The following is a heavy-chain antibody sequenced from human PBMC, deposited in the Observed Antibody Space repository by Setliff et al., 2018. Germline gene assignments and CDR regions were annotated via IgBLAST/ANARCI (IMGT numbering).Heavy chain of an antibody. J-gene: IGHJ6*03. CDR2: IYTSWST. V-gene: IGHV4-61*09. CDR1: GDSISSRRNY. CDR3: ARMSGFLYLDV. Sequence: SETLSLTCTVSGDSISSRRNYWGWFRQPAGKELEWIGQIYTSWSTAYNPSLKSRVTMSVDTSKNQFSLELTSVTAADTAVYYCARMSGFLYLDVWGNGTTVTVSS. D-gene: IGHD3-3*01.